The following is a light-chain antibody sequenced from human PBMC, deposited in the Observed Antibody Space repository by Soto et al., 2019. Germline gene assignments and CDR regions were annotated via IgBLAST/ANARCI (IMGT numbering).Light chain of an antibody. CDR3: QHGYRTPLT. J-gene: IGKJ4*01. CDR2: AAS. V-gene: IGKV1-39*01. Sequence: DIQMTQSPSSLSASFGDRVTITCRASQSISTYLHWYQQKPGKAPNLLIYAASTLQSGVPSRFSGSGSGTDFTLTISSLQPEDFATYFCQHGYRTPLTFGGGTNVDIK. CDR1: QSISTY.